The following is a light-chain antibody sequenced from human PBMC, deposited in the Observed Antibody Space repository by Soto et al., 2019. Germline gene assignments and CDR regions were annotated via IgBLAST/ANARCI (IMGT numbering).Light chain of an antibody. CDR3: QQYESLPLT. CDR1: QYINKN. V-gene: IGKV1-33*01. Sequence: DIQMTQSPSSLSASVGDRFTITCQASQYINKNLIWYQQKPGKAPKLLIYDASDLETGVPSRFSGSGSGTGFTFTISSLQPEDFATYYCQQYESLPLTFGQGTRLEIK. CDR2: DAS. J-gene: IGKJ5*01.